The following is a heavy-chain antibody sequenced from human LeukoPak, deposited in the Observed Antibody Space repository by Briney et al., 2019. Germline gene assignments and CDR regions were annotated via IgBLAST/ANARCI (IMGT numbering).Heavy chain of an antibody. J-gene: IGHJ4*02. V-gene: IGHV1-69*06. CDR3: VTDPVGYCSSDGCYSVDY. D-gene: IGHD2-15*01. CDR2: IIPIFGTA. CDR1: GGTFSSYA. Sequence: ASVKVSCKASGGTFSSYAISWVRQAPGQGLEWMGGIIPIFGTANYAQKFQGRVTITADKSTSTAYMELSSLRSEDTAVYYCVTDPVGYCSSDGCYSVDYWGQGTLVTVSS.